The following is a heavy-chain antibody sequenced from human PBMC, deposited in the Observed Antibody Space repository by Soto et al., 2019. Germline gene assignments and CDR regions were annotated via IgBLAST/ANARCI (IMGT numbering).Heavy chain of an antibody. D-gene: IGHD1-26*01. CDR2: INGSGGNA. CDR3: AKDGASGSDPPYDYFGMDV. V-gene: IGHV3-23*01. Sequence: EVQLLESGGGLVQPGGSLRLSCAASGFTFSSYAMSWVRQAPGKGLEWVSSINGSGGNAYYADSVKGRFSISRDNSKNTLRLQRNSLRADDTAGYYCAKDGASGSDPPYDYFGMDVWGQGTTVTVSS. CDR1: GFTFSSYA. J-gene: IGHJ6*02.